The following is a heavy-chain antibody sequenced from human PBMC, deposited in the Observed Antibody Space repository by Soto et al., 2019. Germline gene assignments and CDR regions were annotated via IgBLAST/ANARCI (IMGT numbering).Heavy chain of an antibody. V-gene: IGHV3-49*04. CDR1: GFTFGDYA. Sequence: PGGSLRLSCTASGFTFGDYAMSWVRQAPGKGLEWVGFIRSKAYGGTTEYAASVKGRFTISRDDSKSIAYLQMNSLKTEDTAVYYCTRSVAIRFWGQGTLVTVSS. J-gene: IGHJ4*02. CDR3: TRSVAIRF. D-gene: IGHD4-17*01. CDR2: IRSKAYGGTT.